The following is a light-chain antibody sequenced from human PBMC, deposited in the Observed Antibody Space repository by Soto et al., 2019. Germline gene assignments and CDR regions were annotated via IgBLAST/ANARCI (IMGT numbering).Light chain of an antibody. CDR3: QQFNNYPST. CDR2: KAS. V-gene: IGKV1-5*03. J-gene: IGKJ1*01. Sequence: DIQMTQSPSTLSASVGDRVTITCRASQSISSWLAWYQQKPGKAPKLLSYKASSLESGVPSRFSGSGSGTEFTLTISSLQPDDFATYYCQQFNNYPSTVGQGTRVE. CDR1: QSISSW.